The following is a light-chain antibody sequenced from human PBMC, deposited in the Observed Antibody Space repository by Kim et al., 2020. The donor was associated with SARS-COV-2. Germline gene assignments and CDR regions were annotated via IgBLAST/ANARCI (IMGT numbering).Light chain of an antibody. Sequence: ASVKLTCTLSSGHSSYAIAGHQQQPEKGPRYLMKLNSDGSHSKGDGIPDRFSGSSSGAERYLTISSLQSEDEADDYCQTWGTGIQVFGGGTQLTVL. CDR3: QTWGTGIQV. CDR1: SGHSSYA. J-gene: IGLJ3*02. V-gene: IGLV4-69*01. CDR2: LNSDGSH.